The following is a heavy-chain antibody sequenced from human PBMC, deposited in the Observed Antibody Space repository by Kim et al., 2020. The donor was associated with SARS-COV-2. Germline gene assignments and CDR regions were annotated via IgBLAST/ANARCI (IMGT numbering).Heavy chain of an antibody. J-gene: IGHJ6*02. Sequence: SETLSLTCTVSGGSISSGGYYWSWIRQHPGKGLEWIGYIYYSGSTYYNPSLKSRVTISVDTSKNQFSLKLSSVTAADTAVYYCARDVVYGSGSPIYYYGMDVWGQGTTVTVSS. V-gene: IGHV4-31*03. CDR1: GGSISSGGYY. CDR3: ARDVVYGSGSPIYYYGMDV. CDR2: IYYSGST. D-gene: IGHD3-10*01.